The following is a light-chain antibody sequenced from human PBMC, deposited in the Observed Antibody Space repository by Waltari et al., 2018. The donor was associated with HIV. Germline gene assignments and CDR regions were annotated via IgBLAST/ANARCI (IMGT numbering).Light chain of an antibody. CDR3: QSYDSSLSGVL. CDR2: DIH. V-gene: IGLV1-40*01. Sequence: QSVLPQPPSASGAPGQRITISCTGSSPNIGAGYELHWYQQLPATGPKPLLYDIHTRPSGIPDRFSGSKSGTSASLAITGLQAEDEADYYCQSYDSSLSGVLFGGGTKLTVL. J-gene: IGLJ2*01. CDR1: SPNIGAGYE.